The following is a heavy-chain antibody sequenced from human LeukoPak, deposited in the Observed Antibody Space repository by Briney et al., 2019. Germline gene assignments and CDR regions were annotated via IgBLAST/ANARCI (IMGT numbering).Heavy chain of an antibody. CDR2: INPNSGGT. V-gene: IGHV1-2*02. Sequence: GASVKVSCKASGYTFTGYYMHWVRQAPGQGLEWMGWINPNSGGTNYAQKFQGRVTMTRDTSISTAYMELSRLRSDDTAVYYCARGRGYCSSTSCSNWFDPWGQGTLVTVSS. D-gene: IGHD2-2*01. CDR1: GYTFTGYY. CDR3: ARGRGYCSSTSCSNWFDP. J-gene: IGHJ5*02.